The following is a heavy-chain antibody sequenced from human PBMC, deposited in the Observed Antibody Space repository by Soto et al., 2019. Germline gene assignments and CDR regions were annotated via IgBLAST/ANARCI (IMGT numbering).Heavy chain of an antibody. D-gene: IGHD3-10*01. CDR2: TEYGGNI. CDR3: ARADRSGSGRYSPFNAFDI. J-gene: IGHJ3*02. V-gene: IGHV4-59*01. CDR1: AGSISNYY. Sequence: PSETLSLTCIVSAGSISNYYWNWIRLSSGKGVEWIGYTEYGGNIDYNPYFKSRVTISLDTSKNQFSLRLSSVTAADTAMYYCARADRSGSGRYSPFNAFDIWGPGRMVTVSS.